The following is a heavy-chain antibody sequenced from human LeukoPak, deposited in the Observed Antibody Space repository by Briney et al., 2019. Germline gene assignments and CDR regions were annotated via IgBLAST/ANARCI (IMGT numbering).Heavy chain of an antibody. V-gene: IGHV1-2*02. CDR3: ARARRAHIVATSYYFDY. J-gene: IGHJ4*02. CDR2: INPNSGGT. Sequence: ASVKVSCKASGYTFTGHYMHWVRQAPGQGLEWMGWINPNSGGTNYAQKFQGRVTMTRDTSFSTAYMELSRLRSDDTAVYYCARARRAHIVATSYYFDYWGQGTLVTVSS. CDR1: GYTFTGHY. D-gene: IGHD5-12*01.